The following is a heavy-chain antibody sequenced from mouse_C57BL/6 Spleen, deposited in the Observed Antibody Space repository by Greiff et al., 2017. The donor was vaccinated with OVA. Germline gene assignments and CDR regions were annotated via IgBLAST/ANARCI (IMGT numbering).Heavy chain of an antibody. D-gene: IGHD1-1*01. V-gene: IGHV5-6*02. J-gene: IGHJ1*03. Sequence: DVMLVDSGGDLVKPGGSLKLSCAASGFTFSSYGMSWVRQPPDKRLEWVATISSGGSYTYYPDSVKGRFTISRDNAKNTLYLQMSSLKSEDTAMYYCARQDGSPYWYFDVWGTGTTVTVSS. CDR3: ARQDGSPYWYFDV. CDR2: ISSGGSYT. CDR1: GFTFSSYG.